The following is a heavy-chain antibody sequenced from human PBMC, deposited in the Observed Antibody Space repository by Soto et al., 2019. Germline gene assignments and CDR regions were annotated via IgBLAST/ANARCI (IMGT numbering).Heavy chain of an antibody. D-gene: IGHD6-13*01. Sequence: GGSLRLSCAASGFTFSSYAMSWVRQAPGKGLEWVSAISGSGGSTYYADSVKGRFTISRDNSKNTLYLQMNSLRAEDTAVYYCAKDPSSSWYRGVQVDYWGQGTLVTVSS. CDR3: AKDPSSSWYRGVQVDY. J-gene: IGHJ4*02. CDR2: ISGSGGST. V-gene: IGHV3-23*01. CDR1: GFTFSSYA.